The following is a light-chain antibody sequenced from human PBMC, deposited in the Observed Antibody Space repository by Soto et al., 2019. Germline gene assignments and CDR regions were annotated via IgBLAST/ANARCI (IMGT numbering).Light chain of an antibody. Sequence: DIVMTQSPDSLAVSLGERATINCKSSQSVLYSSNNKNYLAWYQQKAGQPPKLLIYWASTRESGVPDRFSGSGSGTDFTLTISSLQAEDVAFYYCQQCYSIPPTFGQGTKLEI. V-gene: IGKV4-1*01. CDR3: QQCYSIPPT. J-gene: IGKJ2*01. CDR1: QSVLYSSNNKNY. CDR2: WAS.